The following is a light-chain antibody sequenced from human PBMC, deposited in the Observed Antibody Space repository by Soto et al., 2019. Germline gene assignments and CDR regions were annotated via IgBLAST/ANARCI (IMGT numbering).Light chain of an antibody. Sequence: ETVLTQSPGTLSLSPGERATLSCRASQSVINSYLAWYQQTPGQAPRLLIYGASTRATGIPDRFSGSGSGTDITLTISRLEPEDVAVYYGQQYGSAVYTLGQGTKLEIK. V-gene: IGKV3-20*01. CDR1: QSVINSY. J-gene: IGKJ2*01. CDR2: GAS. CDR3: QQYGSAVYT.